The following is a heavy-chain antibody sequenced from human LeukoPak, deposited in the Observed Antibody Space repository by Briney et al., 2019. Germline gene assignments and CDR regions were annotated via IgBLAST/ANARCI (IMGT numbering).Heavy chain of an antibody. CDR3: ARVGRVRADRSSSWSGIRFDP. Sequence: SETLSLTCTVSGGSISTGSYFWNWIRQPAGKGLEWIARIYTTGSTYYNPSLKSRVTISVDTSKNQFSLKLSSVTAADTAVYYCARVGRVRADRSSSWSGIRFDPWGQGTLVTVSS. J-gene: IGHJ5*02. V-gene: IGHV4-61*02. CDR1: GGSISTGSYF. CDR2: IYTTGST. D-gene: IGHD6-13*01.